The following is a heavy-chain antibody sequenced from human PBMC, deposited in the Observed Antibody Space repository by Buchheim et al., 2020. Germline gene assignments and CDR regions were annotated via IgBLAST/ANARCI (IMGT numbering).Heavy chain of an antibody. D-gene: IGHD3-22*01. CDR3: AKEIYYSDSSASLDY. CDR1: GFIFSSYG. Sequence: QVQLVESGGGVVQPGRSLRVSCAASGFIFSSYGMHWVCQAPGKGLEWLAFISNDGRNTYYEDSVQGRITISRDNSKNTVYLQMNSLRPEDTAVYYCAKEIYYSDSSASLDYWGQGTL. J-gene: IGHJ4*02. V-gene: IGHV3-30*18. CDR2: ISNDGRNT.